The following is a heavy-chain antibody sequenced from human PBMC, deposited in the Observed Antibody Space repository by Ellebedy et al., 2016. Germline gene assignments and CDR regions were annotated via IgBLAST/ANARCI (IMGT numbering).Heavy chain of an antibody. J-gene: IGHJ4*02. D-gene: IGHD1-20*01. CDR2: INHSGST. CDR3: ARGPNWNDFDY. V-gene: IGHV4-34*01. Sequence: SETLSLTXAVYGGSFSGYYWSWIRQPPGKGLEWIGEINHSGSTNYNPSLKSRVTISVDTYRNQFSLKLRSVTAADTAVYYCARGPNWNDFDYWGQGTQVTVSS. CDR1: GGSFSGYY.